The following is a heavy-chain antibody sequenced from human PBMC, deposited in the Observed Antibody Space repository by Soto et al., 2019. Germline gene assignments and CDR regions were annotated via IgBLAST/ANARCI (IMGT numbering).Heavy chain of an antibody. Sequence: QVQLVQSGAEVKKPGSSVRVSCKASGGTFGNHAISWVRQALGQGLEWLGGIIPVLGVGDNAQNFQGRVTIPADATTSTAYLVLSSLRSEDTALYFCAREAGYTYGYVFDYWGQGPLVTVSS. CDR1: GGTFGNHA. V-gene: IGHV1-69*01. CDR3: AREAGYTYGYVFDY. CDR2: IIPVLGVG. D-gene: IGHD5-18*01. J-gene: IGHJ4*02.